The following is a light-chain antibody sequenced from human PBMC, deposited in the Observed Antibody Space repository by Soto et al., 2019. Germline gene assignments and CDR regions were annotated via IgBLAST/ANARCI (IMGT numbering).Light chain of an antibody. Sequence: DIVMTQSPYSLSVSLGERASINCKSIRTLLDSSNNKASLSWYQQKPGQPPKLLIYWTSTREFGVPDRFSGSGSGTDFTLTISSLQAEDVAVYYCQQYFNFPRTFGRGTKVDIK. CDR2: WTS. CDR3: QQYFNFPRT. CDR1: RTLLDSSNNKAS. J-gene: IGKJ1*01. V-gene: IGKV4-1*01.